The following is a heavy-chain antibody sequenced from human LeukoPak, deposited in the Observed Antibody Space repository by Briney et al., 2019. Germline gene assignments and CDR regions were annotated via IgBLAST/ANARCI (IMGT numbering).Heavy chain of an antibody. Sequence: SETLSLTCTVSGGSISSSSYYWGWIRQPPGKGLEWIGSIYYSGSTYYKSSLKSRVTISVDTSKNQFSLRLSSVTAADTAVYYCARLRLSGYCSGTSCFNYYYYGMDVWGQGTTVTVSS. CDR2: IYYSGST. CDR1: GGSISSSSYY. D-gene: IGHD2-2*01. CDR3: ARLRLSGYCSGTSCFNYYYYGMDV. V-gene: IGHV4-39*01. J-gene: IGHJ6*02.